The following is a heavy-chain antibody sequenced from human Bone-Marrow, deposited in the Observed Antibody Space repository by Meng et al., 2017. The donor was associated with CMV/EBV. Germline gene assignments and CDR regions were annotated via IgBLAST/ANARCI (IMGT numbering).Heavy chain of an antibody. V-gene: IGHV1-46*01. CDR1: GYTFTSYY. CDR3: ARAGPWGIEMATIAY. CDR2: INSSGGST. D-gene: IGHD5-24*01. Sequence: ASVKVSCKASGYTFTSYYINWVRQAPGQGLEWMGIINSSGGSTTYGQKFKGRVTMTRDTSTNTVYMELSSLRSEDTAVYYCARAGPWGIEMATIAYWGPGPLVTCSS. J-gene: IGHJ4*02.